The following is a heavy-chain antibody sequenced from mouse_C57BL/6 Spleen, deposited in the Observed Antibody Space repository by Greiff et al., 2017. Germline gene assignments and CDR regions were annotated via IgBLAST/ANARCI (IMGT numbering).Heavy chain of an antibody. CDR2: INPNNGGT. CDR3: ARRNYSNYVYYAMDY. Sequence: VQLQQSGPELVKPGASVKISCKASGYTFTDYYMNWVKQSHGKSLEWIGDINPNNGGTSYNQKFKGKATLTVDKSSSTAYMELRSLTSEDSAVYYCARRNYSNYVYYAMDYWGQGTSVTGSS. V-gene: IGHV1-26*01. D-gene: IGHD2-5*01. CDR1: GYTFTDYY. J-gene: IGHJ4*01.